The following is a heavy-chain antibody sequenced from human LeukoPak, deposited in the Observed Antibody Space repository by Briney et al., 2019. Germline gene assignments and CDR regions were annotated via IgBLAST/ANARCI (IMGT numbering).Heavy chain of an antibody. CDR3: ASAYSSSSPVLGY. V-gene: IGHV3-21*01. D-gene: IGHD6-6*01. CDR2: ISSSSSYI. CDR1: GFTFSSYS. Sequence: GGSLRLSCAASGFTFSSYSMNWVRQAPGKGLEWVSSISSSSSYIYYADSVKGRFTISRDNAKNSLYLQMNSMRAEDTAVYYCASAYSSSSPVLGYWGQGTLVTVSS. J-gene: IGHJ4*02.